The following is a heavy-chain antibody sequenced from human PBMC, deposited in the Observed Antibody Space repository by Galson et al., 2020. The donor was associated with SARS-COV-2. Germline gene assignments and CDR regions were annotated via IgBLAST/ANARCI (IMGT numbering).Heavy chain of an antibody. V-gene: IGHV3-21*01. CDR2: ISSSSSYI. CDR3: ARFRGWSYYDSSGYYPSAFDI. Sequence: TAGSLRLSCAASGFTFSSYSMTWVRQAPGKGLEWVSSISSSSSYIYYADSVKGRFTISRDNAKNSLYLQMNSLRAEDTAVYYCARFRGWSYYDSSGYYPSAFDIWGQGTMVTVSS. J-gene: IGHJ3*02. CDR1: GFTFSSYS. D-gene: IGHD3-22*01.